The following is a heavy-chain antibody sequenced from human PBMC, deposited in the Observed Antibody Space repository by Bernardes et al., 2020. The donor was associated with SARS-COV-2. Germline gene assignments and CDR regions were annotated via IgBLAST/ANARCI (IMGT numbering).Heavy chain of an antibody. J-gene: IGHJ4*02. Sequence: SETLSLTCAVYGGSFSGYYLSWIRQPPGKGLEWIGEINHSGRTYYNPSLKSRVTITVDTSKNQFPLNLHSVTAADTAVYYCARGYVEYSSSLNFDYWGQGVLVTVSS. V-gene: IGHV4-34*01. D-gene: IGHD6-6*01. CDR1: GGSFSGYY. CDR2: INHSGRT. CDR3: ARGYVEYSSSLNFDY.